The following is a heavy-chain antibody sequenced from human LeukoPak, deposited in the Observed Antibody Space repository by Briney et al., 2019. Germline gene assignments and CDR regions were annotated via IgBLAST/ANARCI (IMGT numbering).Heavy chain of an antibody. CDR2: TIPIFGTA. CDR1: GRTLSSYA. Sequence: SVKVSCKASGRTLSSYAISRVRQAPGQGLEWMGGTIPIFGTANYAQKLQGRVTITADESTRKAYMELSSLRSEDTAVYYCARDPPPIAAAGIVVPLEVYTWGQGTLVPVPS. J-gene: IGHJ5*02. D-gene: IGHD6-13*01. CDR3: ARDPPPIAAAGIVVPLEVYT. V-gene: IGHV1-69*13.